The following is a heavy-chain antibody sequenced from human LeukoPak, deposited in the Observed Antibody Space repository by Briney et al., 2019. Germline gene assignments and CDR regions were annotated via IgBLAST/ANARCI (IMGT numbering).Heavy chain of an antibody. D-gene: IGHD6-19*01. CDR2: IKEDGSAQ. J-gene: IGHJ6*02. V-gene: IGHV3-7*01. CDR3: AREEISSEYGMDV. CDR1: GFTFNGYW. Sequence: PGGSLRLSCAASGFTFNGYWMSWVRQAPGKGLEWVANIKEDGSAQYYVGSVKGRFTISRDNAKNSLYLQMNSLRAGDTAVYYCAREEISSEYGMDVWGQGTTVTVSS.